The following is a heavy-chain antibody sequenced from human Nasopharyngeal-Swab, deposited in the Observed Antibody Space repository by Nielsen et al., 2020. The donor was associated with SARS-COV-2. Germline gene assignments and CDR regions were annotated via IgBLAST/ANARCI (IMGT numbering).Heavy chain of an antibody. J-gene: IGHJ6*03. CDR2: IKQDGSEK. CDR3: ARQGVFVPAYFHQYYMEV. CDR1: GFSFSTYW. Sequence: ETLSLTCAASGFSFSTYWMTWVRQAPGKGLEWVANIKQDGSEKYYVDSVKGRFTVSRDNPKNLLYLQVNSLRAEDTAVYYCARQGVFVPAYFHQYYMEVWGKGTTVTVSS. V-gene: IGHV3-7*03. D-gene: IGHD3-16*02.